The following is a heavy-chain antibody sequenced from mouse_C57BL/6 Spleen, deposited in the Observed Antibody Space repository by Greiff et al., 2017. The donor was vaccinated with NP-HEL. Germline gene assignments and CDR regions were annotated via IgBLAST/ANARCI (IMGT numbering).Heavy chain of an antibody. Sequence: DVKLQESGPGLVKPSQSLSLTCSVTGYSITSGYYWNWIRQFPGNKLEWMGYISYDGSNNYNPSLKNRISITRDTSKNQFFLKLNSVTTEDTATYYCARDWGYYYGSSPWFAYWGQGTLVTVSA. J-gene: IGHJ3*01. CDR2: ISYDGSN. CDR3: ARDWGYYYGSSPWFAY. CDR1: GYSITSGYY. V-gene: IGHV3-6*01. D-gene: IGHD1-1*01.